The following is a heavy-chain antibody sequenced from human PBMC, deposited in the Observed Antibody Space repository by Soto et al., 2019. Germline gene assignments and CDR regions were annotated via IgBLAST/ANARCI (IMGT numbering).Heavy chain of an antibody. CDR2: IYYSGST. CDR3: ARARVLRFLEWFPMDV. J-gene: IGHJ6*02. V-gene: IGHV4-59*01. D-gene: IGHD3-3*01. Sequence: SETLSLTCTVSGGSISSYYWSWIRQPPGKGLEWIGYIYYSGSTNYNPSLKSRVTISVDTSKNQFSLKLSSVTAADTAVYHCARARVLRFLEWFPMDVWGQGTTVTVSS. CDR1: GGSISSYY.